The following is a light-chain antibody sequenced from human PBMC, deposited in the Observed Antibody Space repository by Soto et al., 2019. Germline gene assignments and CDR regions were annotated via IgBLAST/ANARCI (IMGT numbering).Light chain of an antibody. Sequence: EIVMTQSPVTLSVSAGERATLSCRASQSVSSNLAWYQQKPGQAPRLLMYGASTRATGIPARFSGSGSGTEFTLTISSLQSEDFAIYYCQQYSNWPPFTFGPGTKVDIK. J-gene: IGKJ3*01. CDR1: QSVSSN. CDR2: GAS. V-gene: IGKV3-15*01. CDR3: QQYSNWPPFT.